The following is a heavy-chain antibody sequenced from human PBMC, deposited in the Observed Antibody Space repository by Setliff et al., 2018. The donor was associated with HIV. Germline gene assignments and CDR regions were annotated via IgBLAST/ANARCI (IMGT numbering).Heavy chain of an antibody. CDR1: GYTFTNFG. CDR3: ARDVEHMMDV. CDR2: ISTYSDET. J-gene: IGHJ6*02. V-gene: IGHV1-18*01. Sequence: EASVKVSCKASGYTFTNFGIGWVRQAPGQGLEWMGWISTYSDETSYAQKLQGRVTMTTDTSTSTAYMELRRLRFDDTAVYYCARDVEHMMDVWGQGTTVTVSS.